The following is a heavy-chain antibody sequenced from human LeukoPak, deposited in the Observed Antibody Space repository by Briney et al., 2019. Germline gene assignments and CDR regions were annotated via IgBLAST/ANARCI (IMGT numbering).Heavy chain of an antibody. Sequence: GGSLRLSCAASGFTFSSYAMSWVRQAPGKGLEWVSAISGSGGSTYYADSVKGRFTISRDSSKNTLYLQMNSLRAEDTALYYCAKESRDGYNPYFDYWGQGTLVTVSS. CDR3: AKESRDGYNPYFDY. J-gene: IGHJ4*02. V-gene: IGHV3-23*01. D-gene: IGHD5-24*01. CDR2: ISGSGGST. CDR1: GFTFSSYA.